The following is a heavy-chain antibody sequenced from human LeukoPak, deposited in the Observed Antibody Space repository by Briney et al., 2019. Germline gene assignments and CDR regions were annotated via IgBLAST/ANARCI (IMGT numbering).Heavy chain of an antibody. CDR2: IYYSGST. CDR3: ARGYRGYSGYDALAY. D-gene: IGHD5-12*01. CDR1: GGSISSSSYY. Sequence: SETLSLTCTVSGGSISSSSYYWGWIRQPPGKGLEWIGSIYYSGSTYYNPSLKSRVTISVDTSKNQFSLKLSSVTAADTAVYYCARGYRGYSGYDALAYWGQGTLVTVSS. V-gene: IGHV4-39*07. J-gene: IGHJ4*02.